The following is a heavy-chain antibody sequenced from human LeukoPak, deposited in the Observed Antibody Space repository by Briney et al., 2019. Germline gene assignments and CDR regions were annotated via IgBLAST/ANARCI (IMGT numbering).Heavy chain of an antibody. CDR1: GYTFTSYA. CDR2: INAGNGNT. CDR3: AREAGTKNDAFDI. D-gene: IGHD6-13*01. J-gene: IGHJ3*02. Sequence: ASVKVSCKASGYTFTSYAMHWVRQAPGQRLEWMGWINAGNGNTKYSQKFQGRVTITRDTSASTAYMELNSLRSEDTAVYYCAREAGTKNDAFDIWGQGTMVTVSS. V-gene: IGHV1-3*01.